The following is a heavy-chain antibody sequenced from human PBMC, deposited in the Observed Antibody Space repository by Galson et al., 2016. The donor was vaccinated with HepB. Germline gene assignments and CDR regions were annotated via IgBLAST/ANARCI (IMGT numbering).Heavy chain of an antibody. V-gene: IGHV3-43D*03. Sequence: SLRLSCAASGFTFQDYVIHWVRQRPGKGLEWVSLINWDGSATFYTESVKGRFTTSRDNSKNSLYLQMNSLTTEDTALYFCAKASGSDYFFEHWGQGSLVTVSS. CDR2: INWDGSAT. J-gene: IGHJ4*02. CDR3: AKASGSDYFFEH. CDR1: GFTFQDYV. D-gene: IGHD1-26*01.